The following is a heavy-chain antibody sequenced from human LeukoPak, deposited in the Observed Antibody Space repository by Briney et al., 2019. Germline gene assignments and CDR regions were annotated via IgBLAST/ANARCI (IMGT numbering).Heavy chain of an antibody. CDR2: INTDGTVT. CDR1: GFTFSKYW. D-gene: IGHD6-19*01. V-gene: IGHV3-74*01. Sequence: GGSLRLSCAASGFTFSKYWMLWVRQAPGKGLESVSRINTDGTVTTYADSVKGRFTVSRDNADNTMFLQMNSVRDEDTVGYYCATKQWLAPPPDSWGQGTPVTVSS. CDR3: ATKQWLAPPPDS. J-gene: IGHJ4*02.